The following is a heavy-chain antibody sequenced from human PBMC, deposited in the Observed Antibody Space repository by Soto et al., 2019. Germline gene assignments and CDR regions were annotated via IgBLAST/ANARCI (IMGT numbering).Heavy chain of an antibody. CDR1: GYTFTSYG. Sequence: QVQLVQSGAEVKKPGASVKVSCKASGYTFTSYGISWVRQAPGQGLEWMGWISAYNGNTNYAQKLQGRVTMTTDTSTSTAYMELRSLRSDDTAVYYCARDEVVPAVAGPCRSLGDYWGQGTLVTVSS. D-gene: IGHD6-19*01. CDR2: ISAYNGNT. J-gene: IGHJ4*02. V-gene: IGHV1-18*01. CDR3: ARDEVVPAVAGPCRSLGDY.